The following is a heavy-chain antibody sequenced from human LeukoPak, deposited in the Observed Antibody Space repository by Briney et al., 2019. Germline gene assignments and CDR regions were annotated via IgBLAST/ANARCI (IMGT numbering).Heavy chain of an antibody. V-gene: IGHV1-2*02. CDR2: INPNSGDT. CDR3: ATQRGSYLWGTDFDY. Sequence: ASVKVSCKASGYTFTGYYMHWVRQAPGQGLEWMGWINPNSGDTKYAQNFQGRVTMTRDTSISTACMELSRLRSDNTAVYYCATQRGSYLWGTDFDYWGQGTLVTVSS. CDR1: GYTFTGYY. J-gene: IGHJ4*02. D-gene: IGHD3-16*01.